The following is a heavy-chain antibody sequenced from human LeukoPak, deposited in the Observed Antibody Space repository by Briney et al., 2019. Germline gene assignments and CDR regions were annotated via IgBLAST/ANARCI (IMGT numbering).Heavy chain of an antibody. V-gene: IGHV1-2*02. CDR3: ARDAFYGDSTYNY. D-gene: IGHD4-17*01. CDR2: INPNTGGT. Sequence: ASVKVSCKASGYTFTSYGISWVRQAPGQGLEWMGWINPNTGGTNYAQKFQGRVTMTRDTSISTAYMELSRLRSDDTAVYYCARDAFYGDSTYNYWGQGTLVTVSS. J-gene: IGHJ4*02. CDR1: GYTFTSYG.